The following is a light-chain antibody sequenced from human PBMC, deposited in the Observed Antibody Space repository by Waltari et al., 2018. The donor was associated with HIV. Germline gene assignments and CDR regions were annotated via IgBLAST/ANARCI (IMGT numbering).Light chain of an antibody. CDR2: DAS. V-gene: IGKV3-11*01. Sequence: DIVLTQSPATLSLSPGERATLSCRASQSVNTYLAWYQQKPGQAPRLLIYDASNRATGIPARFSGSGSGTDFTLTISSLEPEDFAVYYCQQRSNWPPEITFGQGTRLEIK. CDR3: QQRSNWPPEIT. CDR1: QSVNTY. J-gene: IGKJ5*01.